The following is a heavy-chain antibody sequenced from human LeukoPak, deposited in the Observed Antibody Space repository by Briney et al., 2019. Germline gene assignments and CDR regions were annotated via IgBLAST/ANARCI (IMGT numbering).Heavy chain of an antibody. Sequence: PSETLSLTCTVSGGSISSYYWSWIRQPPGKGLEWIGYIYYSGSTNYNPSLKSRVTISVDTSKNQFSLKLSSVTAADTAVYYCAAEIGSNRGGYFDYWGQGTLVTVSS. D-gene: IGHD1-14*01. CDR3: AAEIGSNRGGYFDY. CDR1: GGSISSYY. CDR2: IYYSGST. V-gene: IGHV4-59*01. J-gene: IGHJ4*02.